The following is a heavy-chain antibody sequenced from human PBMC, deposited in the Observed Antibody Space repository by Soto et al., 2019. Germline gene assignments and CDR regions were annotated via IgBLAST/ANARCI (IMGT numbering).Heavy chain of an antibody. D-gene: IGHD2-2*01. V-gene: IGHV3-7*03. J-gene: IGHJ4*02. CDR1: GFIFSDYW. CDR3: VKDGGYCSSSTCYSPRNHYFDS. CDR2: IKFDGSEK. Sequence: LSLSCAASGFIFSDYWMSWVRQAPGKGPEWVANIKFDGSEKQYVDSVRGRFTISRDNSRNSLFLQMNSLRAGDTAVYYCVKDGGYCSSSTCYSPRNHYFDSWGQGTLVTVSS.